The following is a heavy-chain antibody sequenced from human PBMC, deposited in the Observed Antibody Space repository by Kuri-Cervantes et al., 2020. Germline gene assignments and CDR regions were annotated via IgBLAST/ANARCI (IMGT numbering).Heavy chain of an antibody. J-gene: IGHJ6*02. Sequence: ASVKVSCKSSGYTFTTYYIHWVRQAPGQGLEWMGIINPGGGSTTYAQKFQGRVTMTTDTSTSTAYMELRSLRSDDTAVYYCARGGRMVRGVISRVYYGMDVWGQGTTVTVSS. CDR3: ARGGRMVRGVISRVYYGMDV. D-gene: IGHD3-10*01. CDR2: INPGGGST. CDR1: GYTFTTYY. V-gene: IGHV1-46*01.